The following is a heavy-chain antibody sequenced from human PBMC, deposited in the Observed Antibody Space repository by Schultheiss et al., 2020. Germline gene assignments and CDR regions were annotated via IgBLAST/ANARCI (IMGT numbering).Heavy chain of an antibody. CDR1: GFTVSSNY. CDR3: ARGRYNWNPWAY. Sequence: GESLKFSCAASGFTVSSNYISWVRQAPGKGLEWVSVIYSGGSTYYADSVKGRFTISRDNSKNTLYLQMNSLRAEDTAVYYCARGRYNWNPWAYWGQGTLVTVSS. V-gene: IGHV3-66*01. J-gene: IGHJ4*02. D-gene: IGHD1-20*01. CDR2: IYSGGST.